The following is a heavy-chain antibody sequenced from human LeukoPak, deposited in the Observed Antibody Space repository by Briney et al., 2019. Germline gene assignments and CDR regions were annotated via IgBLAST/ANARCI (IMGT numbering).Heavy chain of an antibody. CDR3: ARGLRQQWLAQYYYYYGMDV. CDR2: IYHSGST. CDR1: GYSISSGYY. Sequence: SETLSLTCTVTGYSISSGYYWGWIRQPPGKGLEWIGSIYHSGSTYYNPSLKSRVTTSVDTSKNQFSLKLSSVTAADTAVYYCARGLRQQWLAQYYYYYGMDVWGQGTTVTVSS. D-gene: IGHD6-19*01. V-gene: IGHV4-38-2*02. J-gene: IGHJ6*02.